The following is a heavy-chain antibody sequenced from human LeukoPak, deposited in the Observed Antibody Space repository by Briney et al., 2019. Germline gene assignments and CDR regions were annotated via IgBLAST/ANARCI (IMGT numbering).Heavy chain of an antibody. CDR2: ISSSSSTI. CDR3: AREGRPNAFDI. CDR1: GFTFSSYS. Sequence: SGGSLRLSCAASGFTFSSYSMNWVRQAPGKGLEWVSYISSSSSTIYYADSVKGRFTISRDNAKNSLYLQMNSLRAEDTAVYYCAREGRPNAFDIWGQGTMVTVSS. J-gene: IGHJ3*02. V-gene: IGHV3-48*04.